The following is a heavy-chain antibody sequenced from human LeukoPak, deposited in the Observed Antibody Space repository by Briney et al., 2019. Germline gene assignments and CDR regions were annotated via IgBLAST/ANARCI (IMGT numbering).Heavy chain of an antibody. V-gene: IGHV3-30*18. D-gene: IGHD3-10*01. CDR1: GFTFSSYG. Sequence: GGSLRLSCAASGFTFSSYGMHRVRQAPGKGLEWVAVISYDGSNKYYADSVKGRFTISRDNSKNTLYLQMNSLRAEDTAVYYCAKGGGCPDYWGQGTLVTVSS. J-gene: IGHJ4*02. CDR3: AKGGGCPDY. CDR2: ISYDGSNK.